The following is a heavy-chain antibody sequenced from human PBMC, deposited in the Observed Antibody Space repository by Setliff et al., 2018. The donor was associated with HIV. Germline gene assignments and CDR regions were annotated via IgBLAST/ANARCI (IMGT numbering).Heavy chain of an antibody. V-gene: IGHV4-61*08. CDR2: IYYSGT. J-gene: IGHJ6*03. CDR1: GDSISSGGYY. Sequence: SSETLSLTCTVSGDSISSGGYYWSWIRQFPGRGLEWIGYIYYSGTNYNPSLKGRVTISVDTSKHQISLKLNSVTAADTAVYYCAGGTIVAPGGYFYYMDVWGKGATVTVSS. D-gene: IGHD6-6*01. CDR3: AGGTIVAPGGYFYYMDV.